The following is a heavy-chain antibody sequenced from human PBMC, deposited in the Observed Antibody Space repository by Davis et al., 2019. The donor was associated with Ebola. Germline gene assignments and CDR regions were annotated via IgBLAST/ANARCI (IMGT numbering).Heavy chain of an antibody. V-gene: IGHV1-69*06. J-gene: IGHJ4*02. CDR1: GYTFTSYG. CDR3: ARGVSVGATYVG. D-gene: IGHD1-26*01. Sequence: SVKVSCKASGYTFTSYGISWVRQAPGQGLEWMGGIIPIFGTANYAQKFQGRVTITADKSTSTAYMELSSLRSEDTAVYYCARGVSVGATYVGWGQGTLVTVSS. CDR2: IIPIFGTA.